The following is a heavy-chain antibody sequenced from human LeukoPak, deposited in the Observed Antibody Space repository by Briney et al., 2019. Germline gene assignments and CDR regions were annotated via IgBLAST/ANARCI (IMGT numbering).Heavy chain of an antibody. Sequence: PGGSLRLSCAASGFTFSSYSMNWVRQAPGKGLEGVSYISSSSSTIYYADSVKGRFTISRDIAKSSLYLQMNSLRAEDTAVYYRARKTSGSYGYFDYWGQGTLVTVSS. CDR2: ISSSSSTI. CDR3: ARKTSGSYGYFDY. J-gene: IGHJ4*02. D-gene: IGHD1-26*01. CDR1: GFTFSSYS. V-gene: IGHV3-48*01.